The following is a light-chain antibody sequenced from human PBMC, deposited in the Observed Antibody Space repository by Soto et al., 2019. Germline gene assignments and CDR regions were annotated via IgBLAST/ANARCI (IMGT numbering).Light chain of an antibody. CDR1: SRDVSGYNY. V-gene: IGLV2-14*03. Sequence: QSGLTQPASVSGSPGQSITISCTGTSRDVSGYNYVSWYQHHPGKAPKLMIFDVSNRPSGVSNRFSGSKSGNTASLTISGLQPEDEADYYCSSYTTSNTRQIVFGTGTKVTV. CDR2: DVS. J-gene: IGLJ1*01. CDR3: SSYTTSNTRQIV.